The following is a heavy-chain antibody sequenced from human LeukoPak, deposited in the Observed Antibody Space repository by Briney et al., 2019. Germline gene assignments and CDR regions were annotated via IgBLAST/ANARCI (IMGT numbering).Heavy chain of an antibody. CDR3: APTHSSGWYDFDY. CDR2: ISGSGGST. CDR1: GFTFSSYV. Sequence: GGSLRLSCAASGFTFSSYVMSWVRQAPGKGLEWVSAISGSGGSTYYADSVKGRFTISRDNSKNTLYLQMNSLRAEDTAVYYCAPTHSSGWYDFDYWGQGTLVTVSS. J-gene: IGHJ4*02. D-gene: IGHD6-19*01. V-gene: IGHV3-23*01.